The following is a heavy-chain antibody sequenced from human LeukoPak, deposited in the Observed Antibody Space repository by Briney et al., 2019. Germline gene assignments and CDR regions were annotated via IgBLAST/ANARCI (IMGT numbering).Heavy chain of an antibody. CDR1: GFTFSSYS. Sequence: GGSLRLSCAASGFTFSSYSMNWVRQAPGKGLEWVSSISSSSSYIYYADSVKGRFTISRDNAKNSLYLQMNSLRAEDTAVYYCARGRNPFRYSSGWYRGFDPWGQRTLVTVSS. D-gene: IGHD6-19*01. V-gene: IGHV3-21*01. CDR2: ISSSSSYI. CDR3: ARGRNPFRYSSGWYRGFDP. J-gene: IGHJ5*02.